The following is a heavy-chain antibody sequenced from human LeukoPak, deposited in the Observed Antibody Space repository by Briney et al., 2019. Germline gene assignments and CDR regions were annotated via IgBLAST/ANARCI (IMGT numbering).Heavy chain of an antibody. CDR1: GGSISSSSYY. V-gene: IGHV4-39*01. Sequence: SETLSLTGTVSGGSISSSSYYWGWIRQPPGKGLEWIGSIYYSGSTYYNPSLKSRVTISVDTSKNQFSLKLSSVTAADTAVYYCARQVSYYDSSGYYYSAFDIWGQGTMVTVSS. CDR2: IYYSGST. J-gene: IGHJ3*02. CDR3: ARQVSYYDSSGYYYSAFDI. D-gene: IGHD3-22*01.